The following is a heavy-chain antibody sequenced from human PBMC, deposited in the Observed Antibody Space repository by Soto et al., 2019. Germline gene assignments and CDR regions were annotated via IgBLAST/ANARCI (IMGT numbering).Heavy chain of an antibody. Sequence: QVQLVQSGAEVKKPGSSVKVSCKASGGTFSSYTISWVRQAPGQGLEWMGRIIPILGIANYAQKFQGRVTITADKSTSTAYMELSSLRSEDTAVYYCASRLGYCSGGSSSNFDYWGQGTLVTVSS. J-gene: IGHJ4*02. CDR3: ASRLGYCSGGSSSNFDY. D-gene: IGHD2-15*01. V-gene: IGHV1-69*02. CDR1: GGTFSSYT. CDR2: IIPILGIA.